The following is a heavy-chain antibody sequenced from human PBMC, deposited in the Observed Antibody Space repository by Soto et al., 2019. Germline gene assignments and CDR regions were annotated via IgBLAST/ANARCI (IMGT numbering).Heavy chain of an antibody. D-gene: IGHD6-19*01. Sequence: VASVKVSCKASGGTFSSYAISWVRQAPGQGLEWMGGIIPIFGTANYAQKFQGRVTITADESTSTAYMELSSLRSEDTAVYYCARDSSSGWYRFDYWGQGTLVTVSS. V-gene: IGHV1-69*13. CDR1: GGTFSSYA. CDR2: IIPIFGTA. CDR3: ARDSSSGWYRFDY. J-gene: IGHJ4*02.